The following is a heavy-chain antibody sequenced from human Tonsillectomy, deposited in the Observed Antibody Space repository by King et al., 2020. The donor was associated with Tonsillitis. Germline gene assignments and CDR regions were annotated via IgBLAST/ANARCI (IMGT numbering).Heavy chain of an antibody. V-gene: IGHV3-7*04. CDR2: TKPDGSEN. CDR1: GFTFSASW. J-gene: IGHJ4*02. CDR3: ARDQGYSSFDY. D-gene: IGHD2-21*01. Sequence: EVQLVESGGGLVQPGGNLRLSCAAYGFTFSASWMTWVRQAPGKGLEWVATTKPDGSENWFVDSVKGRFTISRDNAKNSLYLHMNSLRAEDTAVYYCARDQGYSSFDYWGQGTLVTVSS.